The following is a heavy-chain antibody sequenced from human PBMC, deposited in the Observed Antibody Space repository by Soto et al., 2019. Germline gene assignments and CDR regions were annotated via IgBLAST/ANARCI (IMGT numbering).Heavy chain of an antibody. J-gene: IGHJ4*02. CDR3: ASDGAGPYGAIFGVVIIPDFDY. V-gene: IGHV3-48*02. Sequence: GGSLRLSCAASGFTFSSYSMNWVRQAPGKGLEWVSYISSSSSTIYYADAVKGRFTISRDNAKNSLYLHMNSLRDEDTAVYYCASDGAGPYGAIFGVVIIPDFDYWGQGTLVTVTS. CDR1: GFTFSSYS. CDR2: ISSSSSTI. D-gene: IGHD3-3*01.